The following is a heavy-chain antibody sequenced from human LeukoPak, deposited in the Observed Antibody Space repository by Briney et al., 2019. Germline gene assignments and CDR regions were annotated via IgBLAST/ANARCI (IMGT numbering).Heavy chain of an antibody. CDR1: EYTFTGYY. CDR3: AADGQRGRFDY. V-gene: IGHV1-2*02. Sequence: ASVKVSCKTSEYTFTGYYIHWVRQAPGQGLEWMAWINPNTGGTNYAQKFQGRVTLTRDTSISTAYMELSSLRSEDTAVYYCAADGQRGRFDYWGQGTPVTVSS. CDR2: INPNTGGT. D-gene: IGHD3-16*01. J-gene: IGHJ4*02.